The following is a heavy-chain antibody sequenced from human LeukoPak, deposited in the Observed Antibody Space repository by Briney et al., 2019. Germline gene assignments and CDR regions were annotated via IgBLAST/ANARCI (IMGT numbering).Heavy chain of an antibody. V-gene: IGHV4-34*01. J-gene: IGHJ4*02. CDR3: ARPGYSSGWYYFDY. D-gene: IGHD6-19*01. CDR2: INHSGST. CDR1: GGSFSGYY. Sequence: SETLSLTCAVYGGSFSGYYWSWIRQPPGKGLEWIGEINHSGSTNYNPSLKSRVTISVDTSKNRFSLKLSSVTAADTAVYYCARPGYSSGWYYFDYWGQGTLVTVSS.